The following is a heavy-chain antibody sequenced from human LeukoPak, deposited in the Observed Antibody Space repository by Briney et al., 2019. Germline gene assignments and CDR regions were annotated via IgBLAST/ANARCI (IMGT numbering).Heavy chain of an antibody. D-gene: IGHD3-22*01. Sequence: GGSLRLSCAASGFIFSRDSMNWVRQAPGKGLEWVAYINGGGSPIYYADSVRGRFTISRDNSKNTLYLQMNSLRAEDTAVYYCAKDLGTYYYDSSGYSPYFDYWGQGTLVTVSS. CDR1: GFIFSRDS. V-gene: IGHV3-48*01. CDR2: INGGGSPI. CDR3: AKDLGTYYYDSSGYSPYFDY. J-gene: IGHJ4*02.